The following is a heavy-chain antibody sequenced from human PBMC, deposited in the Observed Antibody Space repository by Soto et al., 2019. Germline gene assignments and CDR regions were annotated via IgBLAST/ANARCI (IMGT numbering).Heavy chain of an antibody. CDR1: GYTFTSYA. Sequence: ASVKVSCKASGYTFTSYAMHWVRQAPGQRLEWMGWINAGNGNTKYSQKLQGRVTITRDTSASTAYMELSSLRSEDTAVYYCARAMVRGVTLNWFDPWGQGTLVTVSS. CDR2: INAGNGNT. D-gene: IGHD3-10*01. V-gene: IGHV1-3*01. J-gene: IGHJ5*02. CDR3: ARAMVRGVTLNWFDP.